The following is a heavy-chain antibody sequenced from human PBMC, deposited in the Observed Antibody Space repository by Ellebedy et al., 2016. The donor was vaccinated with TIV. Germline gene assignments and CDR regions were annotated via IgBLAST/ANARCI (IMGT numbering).Heavy chain of an antibody. CDR3: ARDVWGGAFDI. Sequence: MPSETLSLTCSVSDASIRSYFWSRIRQPPGKGLEWIGHIYYIGSADYNPSLKSRVTLSLDTTNNQFSLKMTSVTAADTAVYFCARDVWGGAFDIWGQGTMVTVSS. D-gene: IGHD3-16*01. CDR2: IYYIGSA. CDR1: DASIRSYF. J-gene: IGHJ3*02. V-gene: IGHV4-59*01.